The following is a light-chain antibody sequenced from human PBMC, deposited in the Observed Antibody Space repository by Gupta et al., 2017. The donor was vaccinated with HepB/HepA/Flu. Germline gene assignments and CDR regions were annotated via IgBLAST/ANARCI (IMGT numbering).Light chain of an antibody. J-gene: IGKJ1*01. V-gene: IGKV1-5*03. CDR1: RSISYY. CDR2: KAS. CDR3: QQDQSFWT. Sequence: DIQMTQSPSTLSASVGDRVTITCRASRSISYYLAWYQQKPGKAPKVLISKASSLESGVPSRFSGSGAGTEFTLTISRLQHDDFANYYFQQDQSFWTFGQGTKVEIK.